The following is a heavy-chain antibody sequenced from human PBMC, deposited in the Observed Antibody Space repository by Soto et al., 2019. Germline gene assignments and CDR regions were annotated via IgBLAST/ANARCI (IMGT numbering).Heavy chain of an antibody. CDR3: ARVGDSLNLNWYFDL. V-gene: IGHV4-59*01. CDR2: IYYSGTT. CDR1: GGSISNYY. J-gene: IGHJ2*01. D-gene: IGHD3-16*01. Sequence: QVQLQESGPGLLKPSETLSLTCTVSGGSISNYYWNWIRQPPGKGLEWIGYIYYSGTTNYNPSLKSRVTISVDTSKNQFSLKLTSVTAADTAVYYCARVGDSLNLNWYFDLWGRGTLVTVSS.